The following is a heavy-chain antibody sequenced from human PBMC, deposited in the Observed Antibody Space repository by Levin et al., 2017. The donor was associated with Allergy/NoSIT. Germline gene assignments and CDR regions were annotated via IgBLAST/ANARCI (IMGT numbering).Heavy chain of an antibody. CDR1: GGSISSSSYY. D-gene: IGHD3-10*01. CDR3: ARHSPWFGELLVVGNNWFDP. J-gene: IGHJ5*02. V-gene: IGHV4-39*01. Sequence: KPSETLSLTCTVSGGSISSSSYYWGWIRQPPGKGLEWIGSIYYSGSTYYNPSLKSRVTISVDTSKNQFSLKLSSVTAADTAVYYCARHSPWFGELLVVGNNWFDPWGQGTLVTVSS. CDR2: IYYSGST.